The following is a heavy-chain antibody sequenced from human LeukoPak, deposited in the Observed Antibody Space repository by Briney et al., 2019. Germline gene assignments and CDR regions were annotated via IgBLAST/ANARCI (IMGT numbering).Heavy chain of an antibody. Sequence: RTGRSLRLSCAASGFTFSNSAMSWVRQAPGKGLEGVSTLSGSGITTYYADSVKGRFTISRDNSKNTLYLQMNSLRAEDTAVYYCAKGIYSSGWSYFDYWGHGTLVTVSS. CDR2: LSGSGITT. D-gene: IGHD6-19*01. CDR3: AKGIYSSGWSYFDY. CDR1: GFTFSNSA. J-gene: IGHJ4*01. V-gene: IGHV3-23*01.